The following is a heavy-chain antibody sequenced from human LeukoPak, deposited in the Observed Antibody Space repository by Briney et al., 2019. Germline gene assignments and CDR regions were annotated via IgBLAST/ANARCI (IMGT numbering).Heavy chain of an antibody. CDR2: ISSSSSYI. V-gene: IGHV3-21*01. J-gene: IGHJ4*02. Sequence: GGSLRLSRAASGFTFGSYSMNWVRQAPGKGLEWVSSISSSSSYIYYADSVKGRFTISRDNAKNSLYLQMNSLRAEDTAVYYCARSLMATVFDYRGQGTLVTVSS. D-gene: IGHD4-17*01. CDR3: ARSLMATVFDY. CDR1: GFTFGSYS.